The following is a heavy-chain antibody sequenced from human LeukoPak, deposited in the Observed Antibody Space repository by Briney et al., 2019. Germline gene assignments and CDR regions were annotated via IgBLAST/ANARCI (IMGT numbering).Heavy chain of an antibody. CDR2: IYTSGST. J-gene: IGHJ3*02. V-gene: IGHV4-61*02. CDR1: GDSISSGDYY. D-gene: IGHD3-22*01. Sequence: SQTLSLTCTVSGDSISSGDYYWSWIRQPAEKGLEWIGRIYTSGSTNYNPSLKNRVTISVDTSKNQFSLKLTSVTAADTAVYYCARGPYKYDGSGAFDIWGQGTMVTVSS. CDR3: ARGPYKYDGSGAFDI.